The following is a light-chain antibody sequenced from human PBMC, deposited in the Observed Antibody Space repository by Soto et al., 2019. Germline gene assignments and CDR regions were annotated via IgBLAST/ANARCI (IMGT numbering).Light chain of an antibody. CDR1: QSVSSK. CDR3: QQYNNWPPWT. CDR2: GAS. J-gene: IGKJ1*01. Sequence: EVVMTQSPATLSVSPGERATLSCRASQSVSSKLAWYQQKPGQAPRLLMYGASTSATGIPARFSGSGSGTEVTLTISSLQSEDFAVYYCQQYNNWPPWTFGQGTKVEIK. V-gene: IGKV3-15*01.